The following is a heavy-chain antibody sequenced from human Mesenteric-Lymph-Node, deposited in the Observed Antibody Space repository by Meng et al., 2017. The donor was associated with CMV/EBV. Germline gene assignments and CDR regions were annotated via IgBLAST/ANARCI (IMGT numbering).Heavy chain of an antibody. CDR2: IIPMFGIT. CDR1: GDTSSSSI. CDR3: ARDGHSPFDH. Sequence: KVSCQASGDTSSSSILSWVRQAPGQGLEWMGRIIPMFGITNYAQRFQGRVTITADKSTTTAYMELTGLRSEDTAVYYCARDGHSPFDHWGQGTLVTVSS. J-gene: IGHJ4*02. D-gene: IGHD4-11*01. V-gene: IGHV1-69*04.